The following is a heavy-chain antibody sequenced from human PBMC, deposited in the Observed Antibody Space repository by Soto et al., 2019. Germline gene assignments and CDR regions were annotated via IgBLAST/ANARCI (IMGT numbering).Heavy chain of an antibody. D-gene: IGHD5-12*01. CDR1: GFTFSSYG. V-gene: IGHV3-33*01. Sequence: GRSLRLSCAASGFTFSSYGMHWVRQAPGKGLEWVAVIWYDGSNKYYADSVKGRFTISRDNSKNTLYLQMNSLRAEDTAVYYCARGRWLQPFDYWGQGTLVTVSS. CDR2: IWYDGSNK. J-gene: IGHJ4*02. CDR3: ARGRWLQPFDY.